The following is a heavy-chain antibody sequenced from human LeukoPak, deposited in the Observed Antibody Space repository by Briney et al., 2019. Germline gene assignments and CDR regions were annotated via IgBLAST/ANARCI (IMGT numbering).Heavy chain of an antibody. CDR3: ARVGYCSGGSCYGGIDY. J-gene: IGHJ4*02. V-gene: IGHV4-34*01. Sequence: SETLSLTCAVYGGSFSGYYWSWIRQPPGKGLEWIGEINHSGSTNYNPSLKSRVTISVDTSKNQFSLKLSSVTAADTAVYYCARVGYCSGGSCYGGIDYWGQGTLVTVSS. CDR1: GGSFSGYY. CDR2: INHSGST. D-gene: IGHD2-15*01.